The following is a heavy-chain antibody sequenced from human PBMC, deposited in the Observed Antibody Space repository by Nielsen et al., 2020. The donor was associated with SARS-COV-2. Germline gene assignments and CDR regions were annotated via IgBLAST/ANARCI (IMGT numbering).Heavy chain of an antibody. CDR1: GGSVSGYY. D-gene: IGHD3-10*01. J-gene: IGHJ5*02. CDR3: ARHCYGSGIYYNIRWFDP. Sequence: SETLSLTCTVSGGSVSGYYWSWIRQVPEKGLEWIGYIYYTGITNYNPSLKGRVSISVDTSNNQVSLRLSSVTAADTAVYFCARHCYGSGIYYNIRWFDPWGQGTLVAVSS. CDR2: IYYTGIT. V-gene: IGHV4-59*08.